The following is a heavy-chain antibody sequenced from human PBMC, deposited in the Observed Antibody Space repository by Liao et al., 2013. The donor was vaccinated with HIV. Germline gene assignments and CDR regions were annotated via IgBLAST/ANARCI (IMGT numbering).Heavy chain of an antibody. CDR1: GGPFSGHY. J-gene: IGHJ4*02. CDR2: INHSGST. D-gene: IGHD6-13*01. Sequence: QVQLQQWGAGLLKPAEILSLTCAVYGGPFSGHYWNWIRQPPGKGLEWIGEINHSGSTNFNPSLKSRITISVDASKKQFSLNLTSVTAADTAIYYCAVGDSWYNGWVYWGQGTQVTVSS. V-gene: IGHV4-34*01. CDR3: AVGDSWYNGWVY.